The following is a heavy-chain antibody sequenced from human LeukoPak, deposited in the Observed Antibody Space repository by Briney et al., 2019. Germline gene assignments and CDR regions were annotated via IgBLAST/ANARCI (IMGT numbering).Heavy chain of an antibody. D-gene: IGHD5-18*01. J-gene: IGHJ4*02. CDR3: ARAWIQLWPRNYYFDY. CDR1: GGSISSGGYY. Sequence: PSETLSLTCTVSGGSISSGGYYWSWIRQHPGKGLEWIGYIYYSGSTYYNPSLKSRVTISVDTSKNQFSLKLSSVIAADTAVYYCARAWIQLWPRNYYFDYWGQGTLVTVSS. V-gene: IGHV4-31*03. CDR2: IYYSGST.